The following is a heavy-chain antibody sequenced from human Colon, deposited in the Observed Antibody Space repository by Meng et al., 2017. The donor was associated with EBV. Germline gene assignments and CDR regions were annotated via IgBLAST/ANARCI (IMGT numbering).Heavy chain of an antibody. J-gene: IGHJ4*02. V-gene: IGHV4-4*02. D-gene: IGHD4-17*01. CDR3: ARNGDYNPGLY. CDR2: IYHSGTT. Sequence: QVQLQESGPGLGKPSGTLSLTCAVSGDSISNNWWSWVRRPPGKGLEWIGEIYHSGTTNYNPSLRSRVTISVDKSKNQFSLQLTSVTAADTAVYYCARNGDYNPGLYWGQGTLVTVSS. CDR1: GDSISNNW.